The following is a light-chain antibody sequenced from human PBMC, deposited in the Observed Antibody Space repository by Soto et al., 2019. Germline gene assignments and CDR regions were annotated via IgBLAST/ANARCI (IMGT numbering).Light chain of an antibody. CDR2: DVS. V-gene: IGLV2-18*02. CDR1: SSDVGNYNR. CDR3: SSYTSSSTYG. Sequence: QSVLTQPPSVSGSPGQSVAISCTGTSSDVGNYNRVSWYQQPPGTAPKLMIYDVSNRPSGVPDRFSGSKSGNTASLTISVLQADDEADCYCSSYTSSSTYGFGTGTKVTVL. J-gene: IGLJ1*01.